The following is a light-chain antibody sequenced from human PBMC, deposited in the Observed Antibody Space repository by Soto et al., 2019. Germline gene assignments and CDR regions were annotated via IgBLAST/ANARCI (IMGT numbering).Light chain of an antibody. CDR2: GAS. J-gene: IGKJ1*01. CDR3: QQYNNWPRT. V-gene: IGKV3D-15*01. Sequence: EILLTQSPGTLSLSPVERATLSFMASQSVSSSYFAWYQQNQGQAPRLLIYGASTRATGIPDRFSGSGSGTEFTLTISSLQSEDFGVYYCQQYNNWPRTFGQGTKVDI. CDR1: QSVSSSY.